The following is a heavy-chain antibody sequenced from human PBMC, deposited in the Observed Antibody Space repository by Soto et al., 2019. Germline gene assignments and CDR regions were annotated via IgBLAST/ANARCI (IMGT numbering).Heavy chain of an antibody. D-gene: IGHD5-12*01. CDR3: ARIKWRLDYYSGMDV. CDR2: INPKTAAT. Sequence: ASVKVSCKASGYTFSDYFIQWLRQAPGQGLEWVAWINPKTAATNYAKKFQDRVTVTSDTSFSTAYLELTRLRPDDTALYYCARIKWRLDYYSGMDVCGQGPAVTVSS. CDR1: GYTFSDYF. V-gene: IGHV1-2*02. J-gene: IGHJ6*02.